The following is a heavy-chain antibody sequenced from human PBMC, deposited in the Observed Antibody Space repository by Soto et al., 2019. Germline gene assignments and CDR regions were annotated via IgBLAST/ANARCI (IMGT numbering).Heavy chain of an antibody. D-gene: IGHD2-15*01. CDR1: GFTFSDHY. CDR2: IRNKANSYTA. CDR3: ARRYCSGGSCFPGSD. V-gene: IGHV3-72*01. Sequence: EVQLVESGGGLVQPGGSLRLSCAASGFTFSDHYMDWVRQAPGKGLEWVARIRNKANSYTAQYAASVYGRFTISRDDSKSSLDLQMNSLKTEDTAVYYCARRYCSGGSCFPGSDWGQGTLVTVSS. J-gene: IGHJ4*02.